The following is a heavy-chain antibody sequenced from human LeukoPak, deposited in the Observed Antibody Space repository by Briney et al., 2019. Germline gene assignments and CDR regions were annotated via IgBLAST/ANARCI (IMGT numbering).Heavy chain of an antibody. CDR1: GFTFSSYS. CDR2: ISSSSSYI. J-gene: IGHJ6*02. Sequence: GGSLRLSCAASGFTFSSYSMNWVRQAPGKGLEWVSSISSSSSYIYYADSVKGRFTISRDNAKNSLYLQMNSLRAEDTAVYYCAGRNGYYYYGMDVWGQGTTVTVSS. D-gene: IGHD2-8*01. CDR3: AGRNGYYYYGMDV. V-gene: IGHV3-21*04.